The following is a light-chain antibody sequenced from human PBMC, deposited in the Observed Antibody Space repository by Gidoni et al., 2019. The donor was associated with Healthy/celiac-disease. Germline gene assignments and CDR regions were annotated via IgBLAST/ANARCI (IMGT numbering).Light chain of an antibody. CDR3: QQYNNWHPLT. J-gene: IGKJ4*01. CDR1: QSVSSN. V-gene: IGKV3-15*01. Sequence: EIVMTPSPATLSVSPGERATLSCRASQSVSSNLAWYQQKPGQAPRPLIYGASTRATGIPARFSGSGSGTEVTLTISSLQSEDFAVYYCQQYNNWHPLTFXGXTKVEIK. CDR2: GAS.